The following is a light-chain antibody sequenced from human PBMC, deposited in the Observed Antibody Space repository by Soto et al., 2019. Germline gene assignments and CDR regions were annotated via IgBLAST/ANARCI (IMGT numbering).Light chain of an antibody. CDR3: QQLNSYPYT. CDR1: QGISSY. Sequence: DIQLTQFLSFLSASVGDRVTITCRASQGISSYLAWYQQKPGKAPKLLISAASTLQSGVPSRFSGSESGTEFTLTISSLQPEDFATYYCQQLNSYPYTFGQGTKLEIK. CDR2: AAS. V-gene: IGKV1-9*01. J-gene: IGKJ2*01.